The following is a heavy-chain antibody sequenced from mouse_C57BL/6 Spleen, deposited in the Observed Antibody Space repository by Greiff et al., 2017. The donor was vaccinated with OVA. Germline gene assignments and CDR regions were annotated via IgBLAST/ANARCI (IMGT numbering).Heavy chain of an antibody. J-gene: IGHJ3*01. CDR1: GFTFSDYG. V-gene: IGHV5-17*01. D-gene: IGHD2-4*01. Sequence: EVMLVESGGGLVKPGGSLKLSCAASGFTFSDYGMHWVRQAPEKGLEWVAYISSGSSTIYYADTVKGRFTISRDNAKNTLFLQMTSLRSEDTAMYYCARGSNDYDEGFAYWGQGTLVTVSA. CDR2: ISSGSSTI. CDR3: ARGSNDYDEGFAY.